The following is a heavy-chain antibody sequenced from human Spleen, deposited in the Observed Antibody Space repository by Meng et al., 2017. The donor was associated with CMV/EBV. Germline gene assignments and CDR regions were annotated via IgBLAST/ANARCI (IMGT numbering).Heavy chain of an antibody. CDR2: IFYSGST. CDR3: ARLLVGAY. J-gene: IGHJ4*02. Sequence: GSLRLSCTVSGGSISSSSYYWGWIRQSPGKGLEWIGSIFYSGSTHYNPSLKSRVTISVDTSKNQFSLKLSSVTAADTAVYYCARLLVGAYWGQGTLVTVSS. CDR1: GGSISSSSYY. D-gene: IGHD3-16*01. V-gene: IGHV4-39*01.